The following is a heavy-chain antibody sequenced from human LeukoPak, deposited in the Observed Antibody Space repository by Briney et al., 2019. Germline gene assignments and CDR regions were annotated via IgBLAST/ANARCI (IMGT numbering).Heavy chain of an antibody. D-gene: IGHD1-1*01. CDR2: IRSNGDTT. J-gene: IGHJ4*02. Sequence: GGSPRLSCTASGFTFNSLAMTWVRQAPGKGLEWVSTIRSNGDTTYNADSVKGRFTISRDNSKNTLYLELNSLRVEDTATFYCAKGQELDDGVFDSWGQGTMVTVSS. CDR3: AKGQELDDGVFDS. V-gene: IGHV3-23*01. CDR1: GFTFNSLA.